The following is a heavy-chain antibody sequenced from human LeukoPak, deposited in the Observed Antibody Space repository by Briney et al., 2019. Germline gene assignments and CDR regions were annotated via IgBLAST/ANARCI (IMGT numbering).Heavy chain of an antibody. Sequence: GGSLRLSCAASGFXFSSYGIHWVRQAPGQGLEWVAVIWNDGSNKYYVDSVEGRFTISRDNSKNTLYLQMNSLRTEDTAVYYCARDYCSSTSCLFDYWGQGTLVTVSS. CDR3: ARDYCSSTSCLFDY. D-gene: IGHD2-2*01. CDR1: GFXFSSYG. CDR2: IWNDGSNK. J-gene: IGHJ4*02. V-gene: IGHV3-33*01.